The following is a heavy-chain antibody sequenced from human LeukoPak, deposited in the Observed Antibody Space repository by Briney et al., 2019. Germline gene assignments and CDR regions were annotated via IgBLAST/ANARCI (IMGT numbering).Heavy chain of an antibody. CDR1: GFTFSSYE. Sequence: PGGSLRLSCAASGFTFSSYEMNWVRQAPGKGLEWVSYISSSGRTIYYADSVKGRFTISRDNAKNSLYLQMNSLRAEDTAVYYCAREHCSSTSCSYFDYWGQGTLVTVSS. D-gene: IGHD2-2*01. CDR3: AREHCSSTSCSYFDY. V-gene: IGHV3-48*03. CDR2: ISSSGRTI. J-gene: IGHJ4*02.